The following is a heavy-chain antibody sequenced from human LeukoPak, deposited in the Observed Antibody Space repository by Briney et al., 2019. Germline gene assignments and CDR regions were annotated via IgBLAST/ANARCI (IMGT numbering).Heavy chain of an antibody. D-gene: IGHD5-18*01. CDR1: GGTFSSYA. CDR2: IIPIFGTA. CDR3: ARYVDTAMVTVWGAFDI. Sequence: ASVKVSCKASGGTFSSYAISWVRQAPGQGLEWMGGIIPIFGTANYAQKFQGRVTITADESTSTAYMELSSLRSEDTAVYYCARYVDTAMVTVWGAFDIWGQGTMVTVSS. J-gene: IGHJ3*02. V-gene: IGHV1-69*13.